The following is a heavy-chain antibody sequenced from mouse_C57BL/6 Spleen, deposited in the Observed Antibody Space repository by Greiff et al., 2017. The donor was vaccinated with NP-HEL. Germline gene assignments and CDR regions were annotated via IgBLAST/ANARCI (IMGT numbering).Heavy chain of an antibody. CDR3: ARTGSPLDY. V-gene: IGHV1-69*01. D-gene: IGHD1-1*01. J-gene: IGHJ2*01. Sequence: QVQLQQPGAELVMPGASVKLSCKASGYTFTSYWMHWVKQRPGQGLEWIGEIDPSDSYTNYNQKFKGKSTLTVDKSSSTAYMQLSSLTSEDSAVYYCARTGSPLDYWGQGTTLTVSS. CDR1: GYTFTSYW. CDR2: IDPSDSYT.